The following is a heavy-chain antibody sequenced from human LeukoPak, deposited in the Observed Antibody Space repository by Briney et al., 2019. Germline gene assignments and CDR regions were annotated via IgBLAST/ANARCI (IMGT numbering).Heavy chain of an antibody. V-gene: IGHV3-64D*06. D-gene: IGHD3-22*01. CDR3: VKSTYYYDSSGYYSYFDY. Sequence: PGGSLRLSCSASGFTFSSYAMHWVRQAPGKGLEYVSAISSNGGSTYYADSVKGRFTISRDNSKNTLYLQMSSLRAEDTAVYYCVKSTYYYDSSGYYSYFDYWGQGTLVTASS. J-gene: IGHJ4*02. CDR1: GFTFSSYA. CDR2: ISSNGGST.